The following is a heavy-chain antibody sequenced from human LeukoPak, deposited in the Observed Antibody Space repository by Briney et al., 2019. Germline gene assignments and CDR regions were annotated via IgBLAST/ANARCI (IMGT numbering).Heavy chain of an antibody. Sequence: GGSLRLSCAASGFTFSSYAMSWVRQAPGKGLEWVSAISGSGGSTYYADSVKGRFTISRDNSKNTLYLQMSSLRAEDTAVYYCAKDRGSYRSSDYWGQGTLVTVSS. D-gene: IGHD1-26*01. CDR2: ISGSGGST. CDR1: GFTFSSYA. V-gene: IGHV3-23*01. J-gene: IGHJ4*02. CDR3: AKDRGSYRSSDY.